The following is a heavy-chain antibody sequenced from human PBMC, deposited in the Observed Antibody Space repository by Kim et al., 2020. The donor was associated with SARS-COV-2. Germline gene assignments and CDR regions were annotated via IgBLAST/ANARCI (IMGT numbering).Heavy chain of an antibody. CDR3: ARGAYYYGSGTWH. Sequence: SETLSLTCAVSGGSISSSNWWSWVRQPPGKRLEWIGEIYHSGSTNYNPSLKSRVTISVDKSKNQFSLKLSSVTAADTAVYYCARGAYYYGSGTWHWGQGTLVTVSS. CDR2: IYHSGST. J-gene: IGHJ1*01. D-gene: IGHD3-10*01. V-gene: IGHV4-4*02. CDR1: GGSISSSNW.